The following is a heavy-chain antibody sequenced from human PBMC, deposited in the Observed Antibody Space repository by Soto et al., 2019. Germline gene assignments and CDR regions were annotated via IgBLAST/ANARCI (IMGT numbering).Heavy chain of an antibody. CDR3: ARDDIVVVPAAIGETYFFYCMDV. CDR1: GGSFSGYY. D-gene: IGHD2-2*01. CDR2: INHSGST. V-gene: IGHV4-34*01. J-gene: IGHJ6*02. Sequence: SETLSLTCAVYGGSFSGYYWSWIRQPPGKGLEWIGEINHSGSTNYNPSLKSRVTISVDTSKNQFSLKLSSVTAADTAVYYCARDDIVVVPAAIGETYFFYCMDVWRQGTTVTVSS.